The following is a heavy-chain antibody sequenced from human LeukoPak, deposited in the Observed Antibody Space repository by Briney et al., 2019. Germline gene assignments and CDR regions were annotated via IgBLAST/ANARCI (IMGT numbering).Heavy chain of an antibody. Sequence: GGSLRLSCAASGFTFSSYGMHWVRQAPGKGLEWVAVMWFDGSNIYYADSVKGRFTISRDNSKNTLYLQMNSPRAEDTAVYYCARDYSSSWLRFFDYWGQGTLVTVSS. CDR2: MWFDGSNI. D-gene: IGHD6-6*01. J-gene: IGHJ4*02. V-gene: IGHV3-33*01. CDR3: ARDYSSSWLRFFDY. CDR1: GFTFSSYG.